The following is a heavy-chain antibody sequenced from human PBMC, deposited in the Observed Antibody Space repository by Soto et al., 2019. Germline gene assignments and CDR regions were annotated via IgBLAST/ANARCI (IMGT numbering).Heavy chain of an antibody. J-gene: IGHJ4*02. CDR3: ARESEDLTSNFDY. CDR2: ISSDGSSK. Sequence: PGGSLRLSCVASGFTLTNNGMHWVRQAPGQGLEWVAVISSDGSSKYYGDSVRGRFTISRDNSKNTLFLEMNSLRSEDTAVYYCARESEDLTSNFDYWGQGTLVTVSS. V-gene: IGHV3-30*03. CDR1: GFTLTNNG.